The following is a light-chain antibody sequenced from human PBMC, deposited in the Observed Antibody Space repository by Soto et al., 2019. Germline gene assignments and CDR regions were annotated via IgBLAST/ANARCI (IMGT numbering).Light chain of an antibody. Sequence: ETVMTQSPATLSVSPGERATLSCRASQSDSSKLAWYQQKPGQAPRLLIYGASTRATGIPARFSGSGSGTEFTLSISSLQSEDSAVYYCQQYNNWPPITFGQGTRLEIK. CDR2: GAS. CDR1: QSDSSK. J-gene: IGKJ5*01. V-gene: IGKV3D-15*01. CDR3: QQYNNWPPIT.